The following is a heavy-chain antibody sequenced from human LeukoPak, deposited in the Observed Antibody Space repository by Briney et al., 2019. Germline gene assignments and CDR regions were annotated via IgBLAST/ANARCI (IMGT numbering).Heavy chain of an antibody. D-gene: IGHD3-22*01. J-gene: IGHJ4*02. Sequence: GGSLRLSCAASGFTFDDYGMSWVRQAPGKGLEWVSGINWNGGSTGYADSVKGRFTISRDNAKNSLHLQMNSLRAEDTALYYCARVLGYYDSSGYYYLDYWGQGTLVTVSS. CDR1: GFTFDDYG. CDR2: INWNGGST. CDR3: ARVLGYYDSSGYYYLDY. V-gene: IGHV3-20*04.